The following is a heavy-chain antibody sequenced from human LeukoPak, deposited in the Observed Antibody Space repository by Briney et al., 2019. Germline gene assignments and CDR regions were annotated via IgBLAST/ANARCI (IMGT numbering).Heavy chain of an antibody. CDR3: ARGTGYCSGGGCYRDYYYYYMDV. D-gene: IGHD2-15*01. CDR1: GGSISSSSYY. CDR2: INHSGST. V-gene: IGHV4-39*07. Sequence: SETLSLTCTVSGGSISSSSYYWGWIRQPPGKGLEWIGEINHSGSTNYNPSLKSRVTISVDTSKNQFSLKLSSVTAADTAVYYCARGTGYCSGGGCYRDYYYYYMDVWGKGTTVTVSS. J-gene: IGHJ6*03.